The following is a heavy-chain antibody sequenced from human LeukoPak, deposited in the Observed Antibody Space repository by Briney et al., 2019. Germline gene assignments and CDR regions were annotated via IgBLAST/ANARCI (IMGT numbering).Heavy chain of an antibody. CDR1: GGTFSSYA. V-gene: IGHV1-69*04. Sequence: ASVKVSCKASGGTFSSYAISWVRQAPGQGLEWMGRIIPILGIANYAQKLQGRVTITADKSTSTAYMELSSLRSEDTAVYYCARDEDGSGYYYYYYGMDVWGQGTTVTVSS. J-gene: IGHJ6*02. D-gene: IGHD3-22*01. CDR2: IIPILGIA. CDR3: ARDEDGSGYYYYYYGMDV.